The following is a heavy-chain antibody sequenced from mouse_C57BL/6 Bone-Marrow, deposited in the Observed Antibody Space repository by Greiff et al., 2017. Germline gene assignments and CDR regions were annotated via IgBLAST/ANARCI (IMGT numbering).Heavy chain of an antibody. J-gene: IGHJ2*01. D-gene: IGHD1-1*01. CDR2: IDPENGDT. V-gene: IGHV14-4*01. Sequence: EVQLQQSGAELVRPGASVKLSCTASGFNIKDDYMHWVKQRPVQGLEWIGWIDPENGDTEYASKFQGKATITADTSSNTAYLQLSSLTSEDTAVYYCTTLTVVGRDYWGQGTTLTVSS. CDR1: GFNIKDDY. CDR3: TTLTVVGRDY.